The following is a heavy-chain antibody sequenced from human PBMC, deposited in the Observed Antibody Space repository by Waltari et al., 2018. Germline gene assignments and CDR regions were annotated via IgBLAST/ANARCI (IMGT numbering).Heavy chain of an antibody. V-gene: IGHV4-34*01. CDR2: INHSGST. Sequence: QVQLQQWGAGLLKPSETLSLTCAVYGGSFSGYYWSWIRQPPGKGLEWIGEINHSGSTNNNPSLKGRVTISVDTSKNQFSLKLSSVTAADTAVYYCARVRAMPSPASNVAKWLSSFRWFDPWGQGTLVTVSS. J-gene: IGHJ5*02. D-gene: IGHD3-22*01. CDR3: ARVRAMPSPASNVAKWLSSFRWFDP. CDR1: GGSFSGYY.